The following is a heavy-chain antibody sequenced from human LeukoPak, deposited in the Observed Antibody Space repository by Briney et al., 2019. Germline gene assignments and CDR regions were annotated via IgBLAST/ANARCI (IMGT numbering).Heavy chain of an antibody. Sequence: GESLKISCKGSGYSFTNYWIGWVRQMPGKGLEWMGIIYPGDSDTRYSPSFQGQVTLSADKSISTAYLQWSSLRSEDTAVYYCARSSIIAAAGPYYFDYWGQGTLVTVSS. J-gene: IGHJ4*02. CDR3: ARSSIIAAAGPYYFDY. D-gene: IGHD6-13*01. CDR2: IYPGDSDT. V-gene: IGHV5-51*01. CDR1: GYSFTNYW.